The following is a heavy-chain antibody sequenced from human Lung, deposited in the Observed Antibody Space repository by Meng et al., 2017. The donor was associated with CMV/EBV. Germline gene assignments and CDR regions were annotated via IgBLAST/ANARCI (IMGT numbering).Heavy chain of an antibody. CDR3: AKSYYDSSGYYYN. CDR1: GFTFSSYA. V-gene: IGHV3-23*01. D-gene: IGHD3-22*01. J-gene: IGHJ4*02. CDR2: ISGSGGST. Sequence: GESXKISCAASGFTFSSYAMSWVRQAPGKGLEWVSAISGSGGSTYYADSVKGRFTISRDNSKNTLYLQMNSLRAEDTAVYYCAKSYYDSSGYYYNWGQGTRVTGAS.